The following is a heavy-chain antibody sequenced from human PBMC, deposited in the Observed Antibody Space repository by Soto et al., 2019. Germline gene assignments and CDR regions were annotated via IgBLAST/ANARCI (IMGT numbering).Heavy chain of an antibody. D-gene: IGHD3-22*01. Sequence: QVQLVQSGSEVKKPGASVKVSCKASGYTFNSHGISWVRQAPGQGLEWMGWISAHNGNTNFAQKLQDRVTMTTDTSTSTAYMELRSLRSDDTAVYYCARDSSESSAYNYWGQGTLVTVSS. CDR1: GYTFNSHG. CDR2: ISAHNGNT. CDR3: ARDSSESSAYNY. V-gene: IGHV1-18*04. J-gene: IGHJ4*02.